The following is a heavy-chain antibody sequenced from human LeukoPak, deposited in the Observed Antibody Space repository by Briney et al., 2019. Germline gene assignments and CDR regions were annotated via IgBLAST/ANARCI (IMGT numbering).Heavy chain of an antibody. V-gene: IGHV3-23*01. J-gene: IGHJ4*02. D-gene: IGHD3-22*01. CDR3: AKDSSGHPPFDY. CDR1: GFTFSSYA. CDR2: ISGSGDTT. Sequence: GGSLRLSCAASGFTFSSYAMSWVRQAPGKGREWVSAISGSGDTTYYADSVKGRFTMSRDNSKNTLYLQMNSLRADDTAVYYCAKDSSGHPPFDYWGQGTLVTVSS.